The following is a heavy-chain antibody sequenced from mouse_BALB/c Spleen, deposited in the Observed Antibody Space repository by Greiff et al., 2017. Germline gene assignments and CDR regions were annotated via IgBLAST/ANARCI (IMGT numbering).Heavy chain of an antibody. J-gene: IGHJ2*01. Sequence: LQQPGAELVKPGASVKMSCKASGYTFTSYNMHWVKQTPGQGLEWIGAIYPGNGDTSYNQKFKGKATLTADKSSSTAYMQLSSLTSEDSAVYYCARDFDYWGQGTTLTVSS. CDR3: ARDFDY. CDR2: IYPGNGDT. CDR1: GYTFTSYN. V-gene: IGHV1-12*01.